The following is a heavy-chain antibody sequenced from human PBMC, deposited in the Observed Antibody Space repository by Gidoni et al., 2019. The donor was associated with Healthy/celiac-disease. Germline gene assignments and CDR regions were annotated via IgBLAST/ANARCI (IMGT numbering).Heavy chain of an antibody. CDR3: TTEDIVVVPAAMVDY. CDR1: GFTFSNAW. V-gene: IGHV3-15*07. CDR2: IKSKTDGGTT. Sequence: EVQLVESGGGLVTPGGSLRLPCAASGFTFSNAWMNWVRQAPGKGLEWVGRIKSKTDGGTTDYAAPVKGRFTISRDDSKNTLYLQMNSLKTEDTAVYYCTTEDIVVVPAAMVDYWGQGTLVTVSS. D-gene: IGHD2-2*01. J-gene: IGHJ4*02.